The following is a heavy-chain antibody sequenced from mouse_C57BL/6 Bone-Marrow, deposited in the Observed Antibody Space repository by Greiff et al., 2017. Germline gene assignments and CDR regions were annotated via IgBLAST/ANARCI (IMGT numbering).Heavy chain of an antibody. V-gene: IGHV1-55*01. CDR3: AREGLDWDVLWYFDV. Sequence: QVQLKQPGAELVKPGASVKMSCKASGYTFTSYWITWVKQRPGQGLEWIGDIYPGSGSTNYNEKFKSKATLTVDTSSSTAYMQLSSLTSEDSAVYYCAREGLDWDVLWYFDVWGTGTTVTVSS. J-gene: IGHJ1*03. D-gene: IGHD4-1*01. CDR2: IYPGSGST. CDR1: GYTFTSYW.